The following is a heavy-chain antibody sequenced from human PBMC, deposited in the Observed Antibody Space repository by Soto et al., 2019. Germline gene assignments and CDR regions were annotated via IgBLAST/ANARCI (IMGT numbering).Heavy chain of an antibody. CDR2: VSPNSGNT. J-gene: IGHJ5*01. Sequence: ASVKVSCKASGYTFTDYDINWVRQAPGQGLEWMGWVSPNSGNTVYAQKFQDRVTMTRDTSITTAYMELSDLRFEDTAMYYCARGRFYSETSTWFAFWGQGTPVIVSS. CDR3: ARGRFYSETSTWFAF. CDR1: GYTFTDYD. D-gene: IGHD2-2*01. V-gene: IGHV1-8*01.